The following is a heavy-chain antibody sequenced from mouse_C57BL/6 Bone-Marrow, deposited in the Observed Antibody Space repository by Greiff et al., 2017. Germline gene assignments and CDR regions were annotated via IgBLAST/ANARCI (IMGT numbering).Heavy chain of an antibody. Sequence: EVMLVESGGGLVQPKGSLKLSCAASGFSFNTYAMNWVRQAPGKGLEWVARIRSNSNSYETYYADSVKDRFTISRDDSERMLYLQMNNLKTDDTARYYGVRQTFDYWGQGTTLTVSA. V-gene: IGHV10-1*01. J-gene: IGHJ2*01. CDR3: VRQTFDY. CDR1: GFSFNTYA. CDR2: IRSNSNSYET.